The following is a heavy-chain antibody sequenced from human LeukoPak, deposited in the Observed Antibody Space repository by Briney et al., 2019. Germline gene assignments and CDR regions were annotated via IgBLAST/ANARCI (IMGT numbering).Heavy chain of an antibody. CDR2: FYYSETT. CDR3: ARGPYYFDF. V-gene: IGHV4-39*07. Sequence: PSETLSLTCAVSGDSISSSGYYWGWIRQPPGRGLEWIGSFYYSETTYYNSSLKSRVTISVDTSKNQFSLTLSSATAADTAVYYCARGPYYFDFWGQGTLATVSS. CDR1: GDSISSSGYY. J-gene: IGHJ4*02.